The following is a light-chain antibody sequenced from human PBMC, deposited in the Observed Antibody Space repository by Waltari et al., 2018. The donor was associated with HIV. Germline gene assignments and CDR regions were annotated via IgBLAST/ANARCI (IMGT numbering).Light chain of an antibody. J-gene: IGLJ2*01. CDR3: ATWEHRLNGPI. CDR1: SSNIGTYS. Sequence: QSVLTQPPSASGTPGQRVTISCSGGSSNIGTYSVNWYQQVPGTAPKLLIHNNNQGPSGVPDRFSGSKSGTSASLAISGLQSEDEADYYCATWEHRLNGPIFGGGTRLTVL. CDR2: NNN. V-gene: IGLV1-44*01.